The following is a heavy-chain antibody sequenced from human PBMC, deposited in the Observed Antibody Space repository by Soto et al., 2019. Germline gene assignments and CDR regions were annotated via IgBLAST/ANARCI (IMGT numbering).Heavy chain of an antibody. CDR2: IHYRANS. V-gene: IGHV4-39*01. D-gene: IGHD3-3*02. CDR3: ARPLQLAVSGFDP. Sequence: SETLSLTCAVSGDSISSSSYYWAWIRQPPGKGLEWIGSIHYRANSYYSPSLKSRITISVDTSKNQISLRLSSVTAADTAVYYCARPLQLAVSGFDPWGQGTLVTV. CDR1: GDSISSSSYY. J-gene: IGHJ5*02.